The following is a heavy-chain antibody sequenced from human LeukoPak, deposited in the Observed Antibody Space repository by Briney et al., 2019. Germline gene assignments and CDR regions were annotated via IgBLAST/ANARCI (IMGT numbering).Heavy chain of an antibody. D-gene: IGHD3-9*01. CDR2: IYYSGST. CDR1: GGSISSYY. CDR3: ARSQVLRYFDWPNWFDP. Sequence: PSETLSLTCTVSGGSISSYYWSWTRQPPGKGLEWIGYIYYSGSTNYNPSLKSRVTISVDTSKNQFSLKLSSVTAADTAVYYCARSQVLRYFDWPNWFDPWGQGTLVTVSS. V-gene: IGHV4-59*01. J-gene: IGHJ5*02.